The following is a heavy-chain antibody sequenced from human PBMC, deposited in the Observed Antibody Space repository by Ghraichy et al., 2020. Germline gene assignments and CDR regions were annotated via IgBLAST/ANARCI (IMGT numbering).Heavy chain of an antibody. CDR3: AREGIAAAGYYYGLDV. J-gene: IGHJ6*02. CDR2: IIPIFRTT. D-gene: IGHD6-13*01. Sequence: SVKVSCKASGGTFSSYGINWVRQAPGQGLEWMGGIIPIFRTTNYAQKFQGRLTITADKSTSTVYMELSSLRSEDTAVYYCAREGIAAAGYYYGLDVWGQGTTVTVSS. V-gene: IGHV1-69*06. CDR1: GGTFSSYG.